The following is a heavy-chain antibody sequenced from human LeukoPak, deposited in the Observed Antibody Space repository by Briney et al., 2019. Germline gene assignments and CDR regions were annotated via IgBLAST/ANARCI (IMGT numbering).Heavy chain of an antibody. D-gene: IGHD6-13*01. Sequence: SSETLSLTCTVSGGSISSSSYYWGWIRQPPGKGLEWIGSIYYSGSTYYNPSLKSRVTISVDTSKNQFSLKLSSVTAADTAVYYCARGPSSWYYYYYMDVWGKGAAVTVSS. CDR1: GGSISSSSYY. CDR2: IYYSGST. V-gene: IGHV4-39*07. CDR3: ARGPSSWYYYYYMDV. J-gene: IGHJ6*03.